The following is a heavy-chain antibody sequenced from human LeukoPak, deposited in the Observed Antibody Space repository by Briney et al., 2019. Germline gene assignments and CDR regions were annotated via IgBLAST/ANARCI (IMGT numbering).Heavy chain of an antibody. J-gene: IGHJ6*02. V-gene: IGHV3-23*01. CDR3: ARDYYDSLESYYYYGMDV. Sequence: GGSLRLSCAASGFTFSSYAMSWVRQAPGKGLEWVSAISGSGGSTYYADSVKGRFTISRDNSKNTLYLQMNSLRAEDTAVYYCARDYYDSLESYYYYGMDVWGQGTTVTVPS. CDR2: ISGSGGST. CDR1: GFTFSSYA. D-gene: IGHD3-22*01.